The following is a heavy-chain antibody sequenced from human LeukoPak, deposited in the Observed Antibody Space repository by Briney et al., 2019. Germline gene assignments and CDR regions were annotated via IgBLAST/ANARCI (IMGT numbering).Heavy chain of an antibody. CDR2: IYTGGST. J-gene: IGHJ4*02. CDR3: ARASYSYDINGWVPFDY. V-gene: IGHV4-61*02. D-gene: IGHD3-22*01. CDR1: GNSISSGDYY. Sequence: SETLSLTCTVSGNSISSGDYYWSWIRQPAGKGLEWIGRIYTGGSTNYNPSLKSRVTISGDTSKNQFSLRLSSVTAADTAVYYCARASYSYDINGWVPFDYWGQGTLVTVSS.